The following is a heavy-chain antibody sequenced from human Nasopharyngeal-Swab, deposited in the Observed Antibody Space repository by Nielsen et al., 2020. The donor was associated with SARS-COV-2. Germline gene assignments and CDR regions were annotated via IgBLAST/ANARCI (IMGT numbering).Heavy chain of an antibody. V-gene: IGHV1-8*01. CDR1: GYTFTSDD. CDR3: ARGSYDFWSGSRLFDY. Sequence: ASVKVSCKTSGYTFTSDDINWVRQATGQGLEWMGWMDPNSGNTAYAQKFQGRVTMTRTTSISTAYMELSSLKSEDTAVYYRARGSYDFWSGSRLFDYWGQGTLVTVSS. J-gene: IGHJ4*02. D-gene: IGHD3-3*01. CDR2: MDPNSGNT.